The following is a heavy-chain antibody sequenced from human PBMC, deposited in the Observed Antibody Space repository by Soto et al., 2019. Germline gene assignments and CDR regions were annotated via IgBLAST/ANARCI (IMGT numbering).Heavy chain of an antibody. Sequence: GGSLRLSCAASGFTFSSYWMSWVRQAPGKGLEWVANIKQDGSEKYYVDSVKGRFTISRDNAKNSLYLQMNSLRAEDTAVYYCARIYSSGWHLYFDYWGQGTLVTVSS. CDR2: IKQDGSEK. CDR3: ARIYSSGWHLYFDY. J-gene: IGHJ4*02. CDR1: GFTFSSYW. D-gene: IGHD6-19*01. V-gene: IGHV3-7*01.